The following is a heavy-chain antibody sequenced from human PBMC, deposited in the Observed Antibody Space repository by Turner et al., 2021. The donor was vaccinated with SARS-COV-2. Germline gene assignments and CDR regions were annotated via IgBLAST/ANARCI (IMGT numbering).Heavy chain of an antibody. D-gene: IGHD5-18*01. V-gene: IGHV4-39*01. CDR3: ARLMYTAMDYYGMDV. CDR1: GGSISSSTYY. Sequence: QLQLQESGPGLVTPSETLSLTCTVSGGSISSSTYYWGWIRQPPGKGLEWIGNIYYSGITYYNPSLKSLVTRSVDTSKNQFSLKLSSVTAADTAVYYCARLMYTAMDYYGMDVWGQGTTVTVSS. CDR2: IYYSGIT. J-gene: IGHJ6*02.